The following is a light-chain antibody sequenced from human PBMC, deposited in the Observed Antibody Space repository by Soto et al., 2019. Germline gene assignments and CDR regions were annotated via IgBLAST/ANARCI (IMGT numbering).Light chain of an antibody. Sequence: DIQMTQSPSTLSASVGDRVTITCRASQSISSWLAWYQRKPGKAPKLLIYDASSLESGVPSRFSGSGSGTESTLTISSLQPDDFATYYCQQYNSYWTFGQGTKVDIK. CDR1: QSISSW. CDR2: DAS. J-gene: IGKJ1*01. V-gene: IGKV1-5*01. CDR3: QQYNSYWT.